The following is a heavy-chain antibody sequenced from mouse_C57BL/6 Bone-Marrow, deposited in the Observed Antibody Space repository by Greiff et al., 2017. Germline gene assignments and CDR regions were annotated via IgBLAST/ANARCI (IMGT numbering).Heavy chain of an antibody. D-gene: IGHD2-4*01. J-gene: IGHJ3*01. CDR3: ARGDYDETSPFDD. V-gene: IGHV3-6*01. CDR1: GYSLTSGYY. CDR2: ISYAGSN. Sequence: EVQLQESGPGLVKPSQSLSLTCSVTGYSLTSGYYWNWIRPFPGNKLEWMGYISYAGSNNYNPSLKNRISITRDTSKDQFFLQLNSVTTEDTATYYWARGDYDETSPFDDWGQGTLVTVSA.